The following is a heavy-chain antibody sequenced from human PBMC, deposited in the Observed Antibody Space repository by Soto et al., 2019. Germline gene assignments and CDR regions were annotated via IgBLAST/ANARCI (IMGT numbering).Heavy chain of an antibody. V-gene: IGHV3-30*18. D-gene: IGHD6-25*01. CDR1: GFTFSSYG. CDR3: ANDREPVAAAAAFDY. J-gene: IGHJ4*02. CDR2: ISYDGSNK. Sequence: QVQLVESGGGVVQPGRSLRLSCAASGFTFSSYGMHWVRQAPGKGLEWVAVISYDGSNKYYADSVKGRFTISRDNSKNTLYLQMNSLRAEDTAVYYCANDREPVAAAAAFDYWGQGTLVTVSS.